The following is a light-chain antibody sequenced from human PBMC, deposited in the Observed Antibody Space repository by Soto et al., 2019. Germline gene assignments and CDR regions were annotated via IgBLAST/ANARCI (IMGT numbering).Light chain of an antibody. CDR1: QSVLYSSNNKNY. CDR2: WAS. V-gene: IGKV4-1*01. J-gene: IGKJ3*01. CDR3: QQYYITPPVT. Sequence: DIVMTQSPDSLAVSLGERATINSKSSQSVLYSSNNKNYLAWYQQKPGQPPKLLIYWASARESGVPDRFSGSGSGSDFTLTISSLQAEDVAVYYCQQYYITPPVTFGPGTKVDIK.